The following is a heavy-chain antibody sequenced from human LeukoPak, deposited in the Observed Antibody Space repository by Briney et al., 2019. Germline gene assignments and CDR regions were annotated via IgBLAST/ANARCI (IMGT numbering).Heavy chain of an antibody. CDR1: GFTFNNFW. V-gene: IGHV3-74*01. D-gene: IGHD2-21*01. J-gene: IGHJ4*02. Sequence: GSLRLSCAASGFTFNNFWMHWVRQAPGKGLVWVSRISKDGSTTNYADSVKGRFTISRDNARNTLYLQMNSLTAEDTALYYCARGASSGFRIDYWGQGTLVAVSS. CDR2: ISKDGSTT. CDR3: ARGASSGFRIDY.